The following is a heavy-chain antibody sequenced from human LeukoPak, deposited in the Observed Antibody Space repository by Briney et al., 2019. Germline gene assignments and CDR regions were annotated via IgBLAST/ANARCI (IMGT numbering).Heavy chain of an antibody. J-gene: IGHJ4*02. CDR1: GFTFSSYA. Sequence: GGSLRLSCAASGFTFSSYAMSWVRQAPGKGLEWVSAVSGSGGSTYYADSVKGRFTISRDNSKNTLYLQMNSLRAEDTAVYYCAKDLTIFGVVPDYWGQGTLVTVSS. D-gene: IGHD3-3*01. CDR2: VSGSGGST. V-gene: IGHV3-23*01. CDR3: AKDLTIFGVVPDY.